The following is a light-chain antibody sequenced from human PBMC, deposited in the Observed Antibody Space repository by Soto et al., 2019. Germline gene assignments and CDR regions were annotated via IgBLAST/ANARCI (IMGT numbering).Light chain of an antibody. CDR2: ANS. J-gene: IGLJ1*01. V-gene: IGLV1-40*01. CDR1: NSNIGAGYD. CDR3: QSYDNSLSGYV. Sequence: QSVLTQPPSVSGAPGQRVTISCTGSNSNIGAGYDVHWYRQLPGTAPKLLIYANSNRPSGVPDRFSGSKSGTSASLAITGLQAEDEADYYCQSYDNSLSGYVFGPGTKVTVL.